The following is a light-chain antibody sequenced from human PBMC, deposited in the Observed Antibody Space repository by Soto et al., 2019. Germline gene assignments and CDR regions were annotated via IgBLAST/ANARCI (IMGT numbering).Light chain of an antibody. CDR1: QSVSSY. CDR2: DAS. V-gene: IGKV3-11*01. Sequence: EIVLTQSQATLSLSPGERATLSCRASQSVSSYLAWYQQKPGQAPRLLIYDASNRATGIPARFSGSGSGTDFTLTFSSLEPEDFAVYYCQQRSNWPLTFGQGTKLEIK. CDR3: QQRSNWPLT. J-gene: IGKJ2*01.